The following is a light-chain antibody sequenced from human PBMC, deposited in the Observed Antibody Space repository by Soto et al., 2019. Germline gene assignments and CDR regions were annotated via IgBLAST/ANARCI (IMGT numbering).Light chain of an antibody. CDR1: QGIGIL. CDR2: AAS. Sequence: DIQMTQSPSSLSASVGDRVTITCRASQGIGILLGWFQQKPGRAPKRLIYAASTLESGVPSRFSGSGSGTEFTLTINGLQPEDFATYYCLRHNAYPLTFGQGTKVDVK. V-gene: IGKV1-17*01. CDR3: LRHNAYPLT. J-gene: IGKJ1*01.